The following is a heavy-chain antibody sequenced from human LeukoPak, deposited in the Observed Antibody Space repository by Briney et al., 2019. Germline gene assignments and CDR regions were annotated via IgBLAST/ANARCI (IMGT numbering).Heavy chain of an antibody. D-gene: IGHD3-9*01. CDR3: AKVSDSNYDILTGYYTPYYFDY. J-gene: IGHJ4*02. V-gene: IGHV3-23*01. Sequence: GGSLRLSCAASGFTFSSYAMSWVRQAPGKGLEWVSGISDSGGSTFYADSVKGRFTISRDNSKNILYLQMNSLRADDTAVYYCAKVSDSNYDILTGYYTPYYFDYWGQGTLVTVSS. CDR2: ISDSGGST. CDR1: GFTFSSYA.